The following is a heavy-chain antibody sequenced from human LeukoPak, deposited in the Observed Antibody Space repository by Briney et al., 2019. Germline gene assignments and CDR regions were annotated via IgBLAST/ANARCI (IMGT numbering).Heavy chain of an antibody. J-gene: IGHJ6*02. CDR3: ARDDEWGGYYYGMDV. D-gene: IGHD1-26*01. CDR2: INTNTGNP. Sequence: ASVKVSCKASGYSFTTYTLNWVRQAPGQGLEWMGWINTNTGNPTYAQGFTGRFVFSLGTSVSTAYLQISSLKAEDTAVYYCARDDEWGGYYYGMDVWGQGTTVTVSS. V-gene: IGHV7-4-1*02. CDR1: GYSFTTYT.